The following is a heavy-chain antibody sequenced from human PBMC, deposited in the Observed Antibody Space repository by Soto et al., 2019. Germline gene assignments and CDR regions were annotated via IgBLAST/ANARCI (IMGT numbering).Heavy chain of an antibody. CDR1: GGSIISGDYY. CDR2: IYYTGST. D-gene: IGHD1-1*01. Sequence: SETLSLTCTVSGGSIISGDYYWSWIRQPPGKGLEWIGYIYYTGSTNYNPSLKSRVTISVDTSKNQFSLKLSSVTAADTAVYYCARDTWYNGWFDPWGQGTLVTVSS. V-gene: IGHV4-61*08. J-gene: IGHJ5*02. CDR3: ARDTWYNGWFDP.